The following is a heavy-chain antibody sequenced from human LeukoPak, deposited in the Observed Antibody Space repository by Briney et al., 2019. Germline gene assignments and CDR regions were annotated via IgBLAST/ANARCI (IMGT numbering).Heavy chain of an antibody. CDR3: TRENYPPGYYYYYYYMDV. Sequence: GGSLRLSCTASGFTFGDYAMSWVRQAPGKGLEWVGFIRSKAYGGTTEYAASVKGRFTISRDDSKSIAYLQMNSLKTEDTAVYYCTRENYPPGYYYYYYYMDVWGKGTTVTISS. J-gene: IGHJ6*03. V-gene: IGHV3-49*04. D-gene: IGHD5-18*01. CDR1: GFTFGDYA. CDR2: IRSKAYGGTT.